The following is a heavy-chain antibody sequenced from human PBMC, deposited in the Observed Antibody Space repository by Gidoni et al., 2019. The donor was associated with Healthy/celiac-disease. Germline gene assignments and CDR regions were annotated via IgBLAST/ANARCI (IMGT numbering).Heavy chain of an antibody. J-gene: IGHJ4*02. D-gene: IGHD2-15*01. CDR3: ARDEGFHY. Sequence: QVQLQESGPGLVKPSEPLFLTCPVSGGSISRSYWSWIRQPAGKGLEWIGRIYTSGSTNYNPALKSRVTISVDTSKNQCSLKLSSVPAADTAVYYCARDEGFHYWGQGTLVTVSS. CDR2: IYTSGST. CDR1: GGSISRSY. V-gene: IGHV4-4*07.